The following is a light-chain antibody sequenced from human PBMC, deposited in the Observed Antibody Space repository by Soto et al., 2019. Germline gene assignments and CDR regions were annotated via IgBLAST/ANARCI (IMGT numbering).Light chain of an antibody. V-gene: IGLV2-14*03. J-gene: IGLJ3*02. CDR3: SSFTDTGTVM. CDR1: SSDVGAYHS. Sequence: QSVLTQPASVAGSPGQSLTISCTGTSSDVGAYHSVSWYQQHPGKAPKLIIFDVSNRPSGVSNRFSGSKSGNTASLTISGLQAEDEAYYYCSSFTDTGTVMFGGGTKLTVL. CDR2: DVS.